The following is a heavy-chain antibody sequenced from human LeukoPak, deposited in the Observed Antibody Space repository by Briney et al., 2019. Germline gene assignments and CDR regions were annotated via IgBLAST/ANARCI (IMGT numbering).Heavy chain of an antibody. Sequence: PSETLSLTCTVSGGSTSSYYWSWIRQPPGKGLEWIGYIYTSGSTNYNPSLKSRVTISVDTSKNQFSLKLSSVTAADTAVYYCARRSHYYYYMDVWGKGTTVTVSS. J-gene: IGHJ6*03. V-gene: IGHV4-4*09. CDR2: IYTSGST. CDR3: ARRSHYYYYMDV. CDR1: GGSTSSYY.